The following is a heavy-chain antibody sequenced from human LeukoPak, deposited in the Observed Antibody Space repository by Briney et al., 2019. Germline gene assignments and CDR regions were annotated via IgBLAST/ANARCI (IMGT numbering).Heavy chain of an antibody. J-gene: IGHJ4*02. CDR1: GFSFSTSW. V-gene: IGHV3-74*01. D-gene: IGHD2-2*01. Sequence: GGSLRLSCAASGFSFSTSWMHWVRQAPGKGLVWVSRINPDGSSTYYADSVKGRFTISRDNSKNTLYLQMNSLRAEDTAVYYCAREGYCSSTSCQYFDYWGQGTLVTVSS. CDR3: AREGYCSSTSCQYFDY. CDR2: INPDGSST.